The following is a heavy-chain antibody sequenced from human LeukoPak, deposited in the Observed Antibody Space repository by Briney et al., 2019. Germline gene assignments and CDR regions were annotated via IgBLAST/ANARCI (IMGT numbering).Heavy chain of an antibody. CDR1: GGSISSYY. V-gene: IGHV4-4*07. CDR2: IYTSGST. J-gene: IGHJ3*02. CDR3: ARGPYKYDGSGAFDI. Sequence: SETLSLTCTVSGGSISSYYWSWIRQPAEKGLEWIGRIYTSGSTNYNPSLKSRVTISVDTSKNQFSLKLTSVTAADTAVYYCARGPYKYDGSGAFDIWGQGTMVTVSS. D-gene: IGHD3-22*01.